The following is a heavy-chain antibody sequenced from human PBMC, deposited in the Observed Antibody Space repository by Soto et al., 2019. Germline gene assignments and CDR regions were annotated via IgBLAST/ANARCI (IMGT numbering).Heavy chain of an antibody. Sequence: GSLRLSCAASGFAFNSCAMSWVRQAPGKGLEWASTIIGSGGSTYYADSVKGRFSVSRDNSKNTLYLQMNSLRAEDTAVYYCAKDRNYYDSSGYDYWGQGTLVTVSS. J-gene: IGHJ4*02. V-gene: IGHV3-23*01. CDR3: AKDRNYYDSSGYDY. CDR1: GFAFNSCA. CDR2: IIGSGGST. D-gene: IGHD3-22*01.